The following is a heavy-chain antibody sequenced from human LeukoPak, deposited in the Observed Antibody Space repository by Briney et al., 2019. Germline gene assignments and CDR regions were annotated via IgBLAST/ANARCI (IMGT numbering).Heavy chain of an antibody. V-gene: IGHV3-30*18. Sequence: GRSLRLSCAASGFTFSTYGMHWVRQAPGKGLEWVAVISYDGSNKYYADSVKGRFTISRDNSKNTLYLQMNSLRAEDTAVYDCAKDAMVGATGGGYGVDVWGQGTTVTVSS. CDR1: GFTFSTYG. CDR2: ISYDGSNK. CDR3: AKDAMVGATGGGYGVDV. D-gene: IGHD1-26*01. J-gene: IGHJ6*02.